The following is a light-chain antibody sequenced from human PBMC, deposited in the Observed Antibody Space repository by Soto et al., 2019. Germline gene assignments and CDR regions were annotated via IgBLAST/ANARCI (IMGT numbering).Light chain of an antibody. V-gene: IGLV1-40*01. J-gene: IGLJ3*02. CDR3: QSYDSSLSGWV. Sequence: QSVLTQPPSVSGSPGQRVTISCTGSSCHIGAGYDVHWYQQLPGTAPKLLIYGNSNRPSGVPDRFSGSKSGTSASLAITGLQAEDEADYYCQSYDSSLSGWVFGGGTKLTVL. CDR2: GNS. CDR1: SCHIGAGYD.